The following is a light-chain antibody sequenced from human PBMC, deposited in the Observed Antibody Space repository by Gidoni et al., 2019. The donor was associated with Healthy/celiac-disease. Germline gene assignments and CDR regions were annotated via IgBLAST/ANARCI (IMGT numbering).Light chain of an antibody. CDR1: SPNIGSNT. J-gene: IGLJ2*01. Sequence: QSVLPQPPSASGTPGQRVTISCSGSSPNIGSNTVYCYQQLPGTAPKLLIYSNNQRPSGVPDRFSGSKSGTSASLAISGLQSEDEADYYCAAWDDSLNGVVFGGGTKLTVL. CDR3: AAWDDSLNGVV. CDR2: SNN. V-gene: IGLV1-44*01.